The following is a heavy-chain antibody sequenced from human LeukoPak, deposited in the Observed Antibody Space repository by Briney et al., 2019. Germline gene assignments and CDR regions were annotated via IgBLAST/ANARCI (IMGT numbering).Heavy chain of an antibody. D-gene: IGHD2-21*02. J-gene: IGHJ3*02. Sequence: GGSLRLSCAASGFTLSSYAMHWVRQAPGKGLEWVAVISYDGSNKYYADSVKGRFTISRDNSKNTLYLQMNSLRAEDTAVYYCARGCGGDCYSYDAFDIWGQGTMVTVSS. CDR2: ISYDGSNK. V-gene: IGHV3-30*04. CDR3: ARGCGGDCYSYDAFDI. CDR1: GFTLSSYA.